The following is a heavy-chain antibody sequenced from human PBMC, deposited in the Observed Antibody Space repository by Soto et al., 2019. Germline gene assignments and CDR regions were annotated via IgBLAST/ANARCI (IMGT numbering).Heavy chain of an antibody. CDR1: GYTFTSYG. Sequence: GASVKVSCTASGYTFTSYGINWVRQAPGQGLEWMGWMNANSGNTGYAQKLQGRVTMTTNTSTSTAYMELSSLRSEDTAVYYCARGPDYWGQGTLVTVSS. CDR3: ARGPDY. CDR2: MNANSGNT. J-gene: IGHJ4*02. V-gene: IGHV1-8*02.